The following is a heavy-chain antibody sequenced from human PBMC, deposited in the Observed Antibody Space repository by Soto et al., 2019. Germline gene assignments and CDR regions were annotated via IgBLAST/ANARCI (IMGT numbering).Heavy chain of an antibody. Sequence: EVQLLESGGGLVQPGGSLRLSCAASGFTFSSYAMNWVRQAPGKGLEWVSVISGSGDSTYYADSVKGRFTISRDNSKNTLYLQMNSLSAEATAVYYCARRSSSWYFDYWGQGTLVTVSS. J-gene: IGHJ4*02. CDR1: GFTFSSYA. V-gene: IGHV3-23*01. CDR3: ARRSSSWYFDY. CDR2: ISGSGDST. D-gene: IGHD6-13*01.